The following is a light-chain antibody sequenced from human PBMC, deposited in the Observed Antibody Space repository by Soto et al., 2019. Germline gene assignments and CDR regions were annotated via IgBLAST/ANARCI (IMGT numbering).Light chain of an antibody. CDR3: QLYGISPH. CDR1: QTVRNNY. Sequence: EFVLTQSPGTLSLSPGERATLYCRASQTVRNNYLAWYQQKPGQAPRLLIYDASSRATGIPDRFSGSASGTDFTLTINRLEPEDFAVYYCQLYGISPHFGQGTRLEIK. V-gene: IGKV3-20*01. CDR2: DAS. J-gene: IGKJ5*01.